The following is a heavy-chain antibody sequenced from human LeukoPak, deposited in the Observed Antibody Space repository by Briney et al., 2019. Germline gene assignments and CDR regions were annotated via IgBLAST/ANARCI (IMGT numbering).Heavy chain of an antibody. CDR2: IYTSGST. Sequence: SETLSLTCTVSSGSISSYYWSWIRQPAGKGLEWIGRIYTSGSTNYNPSLKSRVTMSVDTSKNQFSLKLSSVTAADTAVYYCARGEWQWLGGYYYMDVWGKGTTVTVSS. CDR3: ARGEWQWLGGYYYMDV. CDR1: SGSISSYY. D-gene: IGHD6-19*01. V-gene: IGHV4-4*07. J-gene: IGHJ6*03.